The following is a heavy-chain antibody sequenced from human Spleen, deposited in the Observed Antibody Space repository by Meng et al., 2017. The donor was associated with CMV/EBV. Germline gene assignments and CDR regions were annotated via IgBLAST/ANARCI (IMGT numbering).Heavy chain of an antibody. CDR3: VRGPWNYDYNYFDP. D-gene: IGHD1-7*01. CDR1: GYTFTASY. CDR2: INPITGGT. Sequence: ATGYTFTASYMHWVRPTPGQRFEWMGWINPITGGTTYAQKFQDRVTMTRDTSINRAYMDLSRLTSDDTAVYYCVRGPWNYDYNYFDPWGQGTLVTVSS. V-gene: IGHV1-2*02. J-gene: IGHJ5*02.